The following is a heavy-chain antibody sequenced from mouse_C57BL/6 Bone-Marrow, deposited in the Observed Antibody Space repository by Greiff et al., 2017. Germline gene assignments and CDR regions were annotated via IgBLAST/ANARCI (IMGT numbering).Heavy chain of an antibody. CDR2: IWSGGST. D-gene: IGHD2-4*01. CDR3: ARKGPSTMITPFAY. J-gene: IGHJ3*01. Sequence: QVQLKESGPGLVQPSQSLSITCTVSGFSLTSYGVHWVRQSPGKGLEWLGVIWSGGSTDYNAAFISRLSISKDNSKSQVFFKMNSLQADDTAIYYCARKGPSTMITPFAYWGQGTLVTVSA. V-gene: IGHV2-2*01. CDR1: GFSLTSYG.